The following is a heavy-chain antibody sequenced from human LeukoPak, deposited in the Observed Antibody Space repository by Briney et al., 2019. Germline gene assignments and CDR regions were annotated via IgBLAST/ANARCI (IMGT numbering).Heavy chain of an antibody. D-gene: IGHD6-13*01. CDR3: ALYSSTWY. CDR2: INPTGGST. Sequence: ASLRVSSKESGYTFTTSYIHWVRQAPGQRLEWMGRINPTGGSTNYAQQFKGRDTMTRDTSTRTVFMELNSLRSEDTAVYYCALYSSTWYWGQGTLVTVSS. V-gene: IGHV1-46*01. J-gene: IGHJ4*02. CDR1: GYTFTTSY.